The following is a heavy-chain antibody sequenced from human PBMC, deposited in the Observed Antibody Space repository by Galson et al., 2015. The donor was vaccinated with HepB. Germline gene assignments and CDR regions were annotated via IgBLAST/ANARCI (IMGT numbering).Heavy chain of an antibody. J-gene: IGHJ6*02. V-gene: IGHV3-21*01. CDR3: ARDMVGKWLGGAIYYYGMDV. Sequence: RLSCAASGFTFSSYSMNWVRXAPGKGLEXXXSISSSSSYIYYADSVKGRFTISRDNAKNSLYLQMNSLRAEDTAVYYCARDMVGKWLGGAIYYYGMDVWGQGTTVTXXS. CDR2: ISSSSSYI. CDR1: GFTFSSYS. D-gene: IGHD6-19*01.